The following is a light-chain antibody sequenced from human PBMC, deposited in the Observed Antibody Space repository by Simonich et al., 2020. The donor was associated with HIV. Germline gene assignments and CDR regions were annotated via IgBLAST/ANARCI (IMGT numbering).Light chain of an antibody. CDR1: QSVSSSY. J-gene: IGKJ1*01. Sequence: EIVLTQSPGTLSLSPGERATPSCRASQSVSSSYLAWYQHKPGQAPRLLIYGASSRATGIPDRFSGRGSGTDFTRTISRLEPEDFAVYYCQQYGSSPGTFGQGTKVEIK. V-gene: IGKV3-20*01. CDR3: QQYGSSPGT. CDR2: GAS.